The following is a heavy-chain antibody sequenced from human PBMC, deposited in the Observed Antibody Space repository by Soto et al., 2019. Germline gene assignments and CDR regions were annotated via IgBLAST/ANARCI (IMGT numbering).Heavy chain of an antibody. D-gene: IGHD2-2*01. CDR2: IIPIFGTA. Sequence: RASVKVSCKASGGTFSRYAISWVRQAPGQGLEWMGGIIPIFGTANYAQKFQGRVTITADESTSTAYMELSSLRSEDTAVYYCARDPSIVVVPAARDNWFDPWGQGTLVTVSS. J-gene: IGHJ5*02. CDR3: ARDPSIVVVPAARDNWFDP. CDR1: GGTFSRYA. V-gene: IGHV1-69*13.